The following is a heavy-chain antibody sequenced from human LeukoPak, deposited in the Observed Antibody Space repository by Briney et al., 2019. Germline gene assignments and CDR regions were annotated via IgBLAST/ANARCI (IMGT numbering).Heavy chain of an antibody. CDR1: GFTFSSYA. V-gene: IGHV3-23*01. Sequence: GGSLRLSCAASGFTFSSYAMSWVRQAPGKGLEWVSAISGSGGSTYYADSVKGRFTISRDNSKNTLYLQMNSLRAEDTAVYYCATATYDFWSGYSGHYFDYWGQGTLVTVSS. CDR2: ISGSGGST. D-gene: IGHD3-3*01. J-gene: IGHJ4*02. CDR3: ATATYDFWSGYSGHYFDY.